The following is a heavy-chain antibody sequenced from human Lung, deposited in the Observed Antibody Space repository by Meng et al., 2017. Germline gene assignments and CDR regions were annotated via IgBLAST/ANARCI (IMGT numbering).Heavy chain of an antibody. Sequence: QVQLQQRGAGLWRPSENLSLTCAGYGGSISGSYWCWIRQSPAKGLEWIGKINHGGSTNYNPSLESRVTISVDTPKIQFSLRLTSMTVADTAVYYCARERHSTIIRGVIDFWGQGALVTVSS. CDR1: GGSISGSY. J-gene: IGHJ4*02. D-gene: IGHD3-10*01. CDR3: ARERHSTIIRGVIDF. V-gene: IGHV4-34*01. CDR2: INHGGST.